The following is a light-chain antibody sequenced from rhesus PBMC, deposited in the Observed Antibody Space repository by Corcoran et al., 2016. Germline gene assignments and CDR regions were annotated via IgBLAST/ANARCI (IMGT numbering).Light chain of an antibody. V-gene: IGKV1-25*01. Sequence: DIQMTQSPSSLSASVGDTVTITCRASQGISSYVSWYQQTPGKAPKRLIYKASTLQSGVPSRFSGSGSGTYFTLTISSLQPENFATYYCQQHNSYPRTFGQGTKVEIK. CDR1: QGISSY. CDR2: KAS. J-gene: IGKJ1*01. CDR3: QQHNSYPRT.